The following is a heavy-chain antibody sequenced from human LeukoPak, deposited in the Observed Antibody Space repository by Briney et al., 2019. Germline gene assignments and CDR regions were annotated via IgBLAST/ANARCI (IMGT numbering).Heavy chain of an antibody. D-gene: IGHD6-13*01. Sequence: SETLSPTCTVSGGSISSYYWSWIRQPAGKGLEWIGRIYTSGSTNYNPSLKSRVTMSVDTSKNQFSLKLSSVTAADTAVYYCAGAIAAAGRFDYWGQGTLVTVSS. CDR3: AGAIAAAGRFDY. J-gene: IGHJ4*02. V-gene: IGHV4-4*07. CDR1: GGSISSYY. CDR2: IYTSGST.